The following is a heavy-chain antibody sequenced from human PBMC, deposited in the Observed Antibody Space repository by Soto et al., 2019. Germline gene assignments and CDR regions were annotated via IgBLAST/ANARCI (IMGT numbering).Heavy chain of an antibody. CDR2: IVPSLDTT. J-gene: IGHJ6*02. D-gene: IGHD1-1*01. CDR1: GGTFSSSG. CDR3: ARCPQPRGTAYPYAVDV. V-gene: IGHV1-69*09. Sequence: QVQLVQSGPEVKKPGSSVKVSCKASGGTFSSSGFSWVRQAPGQGLEWMGMIVPSLDTTKYSQKFQARVTTTTDQFTSTAYMELSPRRSEDAAVYYCARCPQPRGTAYPYAVDVWGQGTRVIVSS.